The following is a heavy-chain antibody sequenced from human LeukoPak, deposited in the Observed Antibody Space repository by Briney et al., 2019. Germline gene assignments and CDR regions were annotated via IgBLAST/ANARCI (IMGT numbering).Heavy chain of an antibody. Sequence: GGSLRLSCAASGFTFDDYGMSWVRQAPGKGLEWVFGINWNGASTGYADSVKGRFTISRDNGKNSLYLQMNSLRAEDTAVYYCARASGGYNPWGQGTLVTVSS. D-gene: IGHD5-24*01. CDR3: ARASGGYNP. CDR1: GFTFDDYG. V-gene: IGHV3-20*04. J-gene: IGHJ5*02. CDR2: INWNGAST.